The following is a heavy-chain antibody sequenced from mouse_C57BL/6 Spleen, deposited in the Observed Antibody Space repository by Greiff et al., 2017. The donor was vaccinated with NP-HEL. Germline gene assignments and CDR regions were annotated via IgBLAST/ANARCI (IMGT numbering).Heavy chain of an antibody. J-gene: IGHJ4*01. CDR1: GYTFTSYW. CDR2: IDPSDSYT. V-gene: IGHV1-59*01. D-gene: IGHD1-1*01. CDR3: ASSRYDLDY. Sequence: VQLQQPGAELVRPGTSVKLSCKASGYTFTSYWMHWVKQRPGQGLEWIGVIDPSDSYTNYNQKFKGKATLTVDTSSSTAYMQLSSLTSEDSSVYYCASSRYDLDYWGQGTSVTVAS.